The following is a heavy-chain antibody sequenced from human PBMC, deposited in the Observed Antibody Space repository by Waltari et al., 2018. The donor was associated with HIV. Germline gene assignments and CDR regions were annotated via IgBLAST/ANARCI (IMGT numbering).Heavy chain of an antibody. J-gene: IGHJ3*02. D-gene: IGHD2-15*01. CDR1: GYTFSSYG. CDR2: ISSSNINT. Sequence: QVQLVQSGAEVKRPGASVKVSCKTSGYTFSSYGISWVRQAPGQGLEWMGWISSSNINTKYAQNFLGRVTMTTDTSTNTAYLELRSLRFDDTAVYYCVKEGYCSGGSCYSGSLDIWGQGTKVTVSS. CDR3: VKEGYCSGGSCYSGSLDI. V-gene: IGHV1-18*01.